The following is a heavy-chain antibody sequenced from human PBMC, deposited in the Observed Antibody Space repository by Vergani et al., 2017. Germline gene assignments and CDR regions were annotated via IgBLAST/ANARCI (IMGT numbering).Heavy chain of an antibody. J-gene: IGHJ4*02. CDR3: SSGSGIVGANPFDY. V-gene: IGHV1-2*02. CDR2: INPNIGST. D-gene: IGHD1-26*01. CDR1: GYTFTGYY. Sequence: QVQLVQSGAEVKKPGASVKVSCKASGYTFTGYYMHWVRQATGQGLEWMGWINPNIGSTNYAQKFQGRVTITRNTSISTAYMELSRLRSGDTAVYYCSSGSGIVGANPFDYWGQGTLVTVSS.